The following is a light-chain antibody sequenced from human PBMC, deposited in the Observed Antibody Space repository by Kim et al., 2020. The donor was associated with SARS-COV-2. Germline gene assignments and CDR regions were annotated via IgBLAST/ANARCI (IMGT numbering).Light chain of an antibody. CDR3: QQRGNWPLT. J-gene: IGKJ4*01. CDR1: QGVSSY. V-gene: IGKV3-11*01. Sequence: LSPGESAPPSCRARQGVSSYLAWYQQKPGQAPRLLIYDASNRATGIPARFSGSGSGTDFTLTIGSLEPEDFAVYYCQQRGNWPLTFGGGTKVDIK. CDR2: DAS.